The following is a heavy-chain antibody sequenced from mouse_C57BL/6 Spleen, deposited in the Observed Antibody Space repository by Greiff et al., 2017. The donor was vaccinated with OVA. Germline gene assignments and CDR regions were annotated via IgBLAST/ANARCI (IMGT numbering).Heavy chain of an antibody. Sequence: VQVVESGAELVKPGASVKISCKASGYAFSSYWMNWVKQRPGKGLEWIGQIYPGDGDTNYNGKFKGKATLTADKSSSTAYMQLSSLTSEDSAVYFCARDDYWYFDVWGTGTTVTVSS. CDR2: IYPGDGDT. D-gene: IGHD2-3*01. V-gene: IGHV1-80*01. CDR3: ARDDYWYFDV. J-gene: IGHJ1*03. CDR1: GYAFSSYW.